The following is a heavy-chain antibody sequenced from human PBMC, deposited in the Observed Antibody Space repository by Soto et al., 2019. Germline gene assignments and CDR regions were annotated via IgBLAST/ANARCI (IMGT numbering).Heavy chain of an antibody. J-gene: IGHJ4*02. V-gene: IGHV4-34*01. Sequence: PAETLSLTCAVYGGSFSGYYWSWIRQPPGKGLEWIGEINHSGSTNYNPSLKSRVTISVDTSKNQFSLKLSSVTAADTAVYYCARARIAVAGKFFDYWGQGTLVTVS. CDR1: GGSFSGYY. D-gene: IGHD6-19*01. CDR2: INHSGST. CDR3: ARARIAVAGKFFDY.